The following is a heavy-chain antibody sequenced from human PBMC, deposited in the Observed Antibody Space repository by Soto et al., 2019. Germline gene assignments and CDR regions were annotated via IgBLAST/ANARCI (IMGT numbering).Heavy chain of an antibody. CDR3: ARVWSSSSPYYYYYMDV. CDR1: GFTFSSYW. CDR2: IKQDGSEK. J-gene: IGHJ6*03. Sequence: GGSLRLSCAASGFTFSSYWMSWVRQAPGKGLEWVANIKQDGSEKYYVDSVKGRFTISRDNAKNSRYLQMNSLRAEDTAVYYCARVWSSSSPYYYYYMDVWGKGTTVTVSS. V-gene: IGHV3-7*01. D-gene: IGHD6-6*01.